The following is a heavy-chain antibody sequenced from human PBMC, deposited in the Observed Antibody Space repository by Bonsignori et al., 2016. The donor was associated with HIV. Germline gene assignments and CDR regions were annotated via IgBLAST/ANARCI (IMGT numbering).Heavy chain of an antibody. V-gene: IGHV1-69*01. CDR3: ARDLYCSSTSCYHDAFDI. D-gene: IGHD2-2*01. CDR2: IIPIFGTT. J-gene: IGHJ3*02. Sequence: WVRQAPGQGLEWMGGIIPIFGTTNYAQKFQGRVTFTADESTTTAYMELSSLRSDDTAVYYCARDLYCSSTSCYHDAFDIWGQGTMVTVSS.